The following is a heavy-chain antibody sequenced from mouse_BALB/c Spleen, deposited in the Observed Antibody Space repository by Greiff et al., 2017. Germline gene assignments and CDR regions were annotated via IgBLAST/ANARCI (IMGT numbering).Heavy chain of an antibody. J-gene: IGHJ1*01. Sequence: EVQGVESGGGLVQPGGSLRLSCATSGFTFTDYYMSWVRQPPGKALEWLGFIRNKAHGYTTEYSASVKGRFTISRDNSQSILYLQMNTLRAEDSATYYCARDSYGNYVYFDVWGAGTTVTVSS. CDR3: ARDSYGNYVYFDV. CDR2: IRNKAHGYTT. D-gene: IGHD2-1*01. V-gene: IGHV7-3*02. CDR1: GFTFTDYY.